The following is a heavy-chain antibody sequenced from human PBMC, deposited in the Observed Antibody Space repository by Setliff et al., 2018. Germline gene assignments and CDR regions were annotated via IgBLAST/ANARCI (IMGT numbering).Heavy chain of an antibody. Sequence: GASVKVSCKASGYTFTSSGITWVRQALGQGLEWMGWISTYTGNTNYAQKLQGRITMTTDTSTSTAYMELRSLTSDDTAVYYCSRLVRYCTTTTCQRASGAEFWGQGTLVTVSS. CDR2: ISTYTGNT. CDR3: SRLVRYCTTTTCQRASGAEF. V-gene: IGHV1-18*01. CDR1: GYTFTSSG. J-gene: IGHJ4*02. D-gene: IGHD2-8*01.